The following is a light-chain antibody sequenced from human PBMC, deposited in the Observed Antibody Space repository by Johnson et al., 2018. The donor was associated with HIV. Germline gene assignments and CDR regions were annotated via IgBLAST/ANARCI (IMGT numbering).Light chain of an antibody. Sequence: QAVLTQPPSVSAAPGQKVTISCSGSNSNIGNNYVSWYQQLPGTAPKLLIYENNQRSSGIPDRFSGSKSGTSATLGITGLQTGDEADYYFGTWDSNLSALYVYGTGTKVTAL. CDR3: GTWDSNLSALYV. V-gene: IGLV1-51*02. CDR2: ENN. CDR1: NSNIGNNY. J-gene: IGLJ1*01.